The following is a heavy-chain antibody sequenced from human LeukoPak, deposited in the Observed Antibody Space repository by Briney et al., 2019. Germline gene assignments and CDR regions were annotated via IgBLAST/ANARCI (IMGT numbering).Heavy chain of an antibody. CDR2: INPNSGGT. J-gene: IGHJ4*02. D-gene: IGHD6-13*01. CDR3: ARDPESIAADLDY. Sequence: ASVKVSCKASGYTFTGYYMHWVRQAPGQGLEWMGWINPNSGGTNYAQKFQGRVTMTRDTSISTAYMELSRLRSDDTAVYYCARDPESIAADLDYWGQGTLVTVSS. V-gene: IGHV1-2*02. CDR1: GYTFTGYY.